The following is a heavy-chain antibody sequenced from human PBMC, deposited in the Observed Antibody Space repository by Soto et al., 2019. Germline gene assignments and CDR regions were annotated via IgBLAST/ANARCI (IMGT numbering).Heavy chain of an antibody. CDR2: INHSGST. V-gene: IGHV4-34*01. Sequence: QVQLQQWGAGLLKPSETLSLTCAVYGGSFSGYYWSWIRQPPGKGLEWIGEINHSGSTNYNPSLKSRVTTPVDTSHTQFPLNLVSATAEDAAVDYCAISVAKGPYGMDGWGQGPPVTVSS. D-gene: IGHD2-15*01. CDR3: AISVAKGPYGMDG. J-gene: IGHJ6*02. CDR1: GGSFSGYY.